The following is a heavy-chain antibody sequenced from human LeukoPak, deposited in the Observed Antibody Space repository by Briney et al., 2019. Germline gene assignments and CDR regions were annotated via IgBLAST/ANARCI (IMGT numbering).Heavy chain of an antibody. J-gene: IGHJ3*02. Sequence: GASEKVSCKASGYTFTGYYMHWVRQAPGQGLEWMGWINPNSGGTNYAQKFQGRVTMTRDTSISTAYMELSRLRSDDTAVYYCARVKLGSDSSGYEDAFDIWGQGTMVTVSS. V-gene: IGHV1-2*02. CDR2: INPNSGGT. D-gene: IGHD3-22*01. CDR1: GYTFTGYY. CDR3: ARVKLGSDSSGYEDAFDI.